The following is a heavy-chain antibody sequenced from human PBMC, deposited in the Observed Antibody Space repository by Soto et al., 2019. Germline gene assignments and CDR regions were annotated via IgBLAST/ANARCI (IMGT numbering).Heavy chain of an antibody. CDR1: GGTFSSYA. Sequence: SVKVSCKASGGTFSSYAMSWVRQAPGQGLEWMGGIIPIFGTANYAQKFQGRVTITADESTSTAYMELRSLRSDDTAVYYCARALVVVVAAADYWGQGTLVTVSS. CDR2: IIPIFGTA. CDR3: ARALVVVVAAADY. V-gene: IGHV1-69*13. J-gene: IGHJ4*02. D-gene: IGHD2-15*01.